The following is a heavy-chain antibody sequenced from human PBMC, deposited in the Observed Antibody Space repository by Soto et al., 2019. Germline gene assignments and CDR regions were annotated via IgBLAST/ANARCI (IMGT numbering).Heavy chain of an antibody. CDR3: AQAAGYISTWFFDY. J-gene: IGHJ4*02. Sequence: QVQLQQSGPGLVKPSQTLSLTCAISGDSVSSNSAAWNWIRQSPSRGLEWLGRTYYRSKWYNDYGVFGESRNPINPDTSKNQFSLQLNSVTPEDTAVYYCAQAAGYISTWFFDYWGQGTLVTVSS. CDR1: GDSVSSNSAA. V-gene: IGHV6-1*01. CDR2: TYYRSKWYN. D-gene: IGHD6-13*01.